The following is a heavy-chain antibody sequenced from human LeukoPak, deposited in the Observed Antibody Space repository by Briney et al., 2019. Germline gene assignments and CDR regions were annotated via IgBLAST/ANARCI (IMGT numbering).Heavy chain of an antibody. CDR3: ARGGYSRHPDY. J-gene: IGHJ4*02. CDR2: IHYTGST. CDR1: GGSISTYY. V-gene: IGHV4-59*01. Sequence: SETLSLTCTVSGGSISTYYWTWIRQPPGKGLEWIGYIHYTGSTNYNPSPKSRVTISVDTSKNQFSLKLSSVTAADTAVYYCARGGYSRHPDYWGQGTLVTVSS. D-gene: IGHD2-15*01.